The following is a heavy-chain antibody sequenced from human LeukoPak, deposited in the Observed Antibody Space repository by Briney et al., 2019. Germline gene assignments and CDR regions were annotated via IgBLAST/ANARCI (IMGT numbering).Heavy chain of an antibody. CDR2: IYYSGST. V-gene: IGHV4-61*08. CDR1: GGSISSGGYY. J-gene: IGHJ6*02. CDR3: ARHKPYRGMDV. Sequence: PSQTLSLTCTVSGGSISSGGYYWSWIRQPPGKGLEWIGYIYYSGSTNYNPSLKSRVTISVDTSKNQFSLKLSSVTAADTAVYYCARHKPYRGMDVWGQGTTVTVSS.